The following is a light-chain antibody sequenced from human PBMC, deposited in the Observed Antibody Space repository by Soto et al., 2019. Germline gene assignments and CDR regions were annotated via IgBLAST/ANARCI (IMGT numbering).Light chain of an antibody. Sequence: EIVLTQSPGTLSLSPGERATLSCRASQSVSSSYLAWYQQKPGQAPRLLVYGASIRATGIPDRFSGSGSGTDLTLTISRVEPEDFAVYYCQNYGSSPFTFGPGTRVDIK. CDR1: QSVSSSY. V-gene: IGKV3-20*01. CDR2: GAS. CDR3: QNYGSSPFT. J-gene: IGKJ3*01.